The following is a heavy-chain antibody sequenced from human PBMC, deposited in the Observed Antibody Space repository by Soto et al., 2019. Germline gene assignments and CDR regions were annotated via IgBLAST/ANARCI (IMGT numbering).Heavy chain of an antibody. V-gene: IGHV2-5*02. CDR1: GFSLTTRGVG. J-gene: IGHJ5*02. Sequence: QITLKESGPTLVKPTQTLTLTCTFSGFSLTTRGVGVGWIRQPPGKALECLALIYWDDDKRYSPSLQSRLSITKDTSKNQVVLTITNVDPVDTATYYCALIPNYDHYDWFDPWGQGTLVSVSS. CDR2: IYWDDDK. CDR3: ALIPNYDHYDWFDP. D-gene: IGHD3-16*01.